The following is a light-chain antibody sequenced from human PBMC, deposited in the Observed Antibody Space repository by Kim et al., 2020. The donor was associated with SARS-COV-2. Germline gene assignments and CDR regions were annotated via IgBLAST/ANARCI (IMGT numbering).Light chain of an antibody. CDR3: QQRSDWTLT. CDR1: QSVSTS. Sequence: EIVLTQSPATLSLSPGERATLSCRASQSVSTSLVWYQQKVGQAPRLLIYDASNRATDIPARFSGSGSGTDFTLTISSLESEDFAVYYCQQRSDWTLTFGGGTKVDIK. CDR2: DAS. J-gene: IGKJ4*01. V-gene: IGKV3-11*01.